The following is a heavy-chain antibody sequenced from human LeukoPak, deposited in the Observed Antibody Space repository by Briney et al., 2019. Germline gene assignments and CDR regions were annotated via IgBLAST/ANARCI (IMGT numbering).Heavy chain of an antibody. CDR2: ISAYNGNT. CDR1: GYTFTSYS. CDR3: ARVQRGFTYGNVDY. V-gene: IGHV1-18*01. Sequence: ASVKVSCKASGYTFTSYSISWVRQAAGQGREWMGWISAYNGNTNYAQKLQGRVTMTTDTSTSTAYMELRSLRSDDTAVYYCARVQRGFTYGNVDYWGQGTLVTVSS. J-gene: IGHJ4*02. D-gene: IGHD5-18*01.